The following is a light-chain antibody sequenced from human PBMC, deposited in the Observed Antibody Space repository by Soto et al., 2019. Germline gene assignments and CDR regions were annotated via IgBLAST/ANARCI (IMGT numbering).Light chain of an antibody. V-gene: IGLV2-14*01. CDR3: SSYTSSSTRV. CDR1: SSDVGGYNC. J-gene: IGLJ1*01. CDR2: DVN. Sequence: QSALTQPASVSGAPGQSITISCTGTSSDVGGYNCVSWYQQNPGKAPKLMIYDVNNRPSGVSYRFSGSKSGNTASLTISGLQAEDEADYYCSSYTSSSTRVFGTGTKLTV.